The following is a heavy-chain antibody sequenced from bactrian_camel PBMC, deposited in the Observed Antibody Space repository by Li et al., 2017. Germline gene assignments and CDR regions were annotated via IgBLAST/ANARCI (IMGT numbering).Heavy chain of an antibody. CDR1: GFSFDDSD. CDR2: INRRNST. D-gene: IGHD4*01. J-gene: IGHJ6*01. V-gene: IGHV3S63*01. CDR3: AIDASAPLCDYDVGGDFGY. Sequence: QVQLVESGGGSVQAGGSLRLSCTASGFSFDDSDMAYYRQAPGNKCELVSSINRRNSTNYAASVKGRFTISRDNAKNTMYLQMNRLKPEDTAVYYCAIDASAPLCDYDVGGDFGYWGQGTQVTVS.